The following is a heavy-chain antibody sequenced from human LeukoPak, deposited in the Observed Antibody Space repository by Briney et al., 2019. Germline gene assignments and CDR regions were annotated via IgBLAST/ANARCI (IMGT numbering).Heavy chain of an antibody. CDR3: AKDVGKWESLHFFDY. CDR2: ISGSGAST. V-gene: IGHV3-23*01. J-gene: IGHJ4*02. D-gene: IGHD1-26*01. Sequence: GGSLRLSCAASGFTFSSNYMSWVRQAPGKGLEWISGISGSGASTYYADSVTGRFTISRDNSRNTLYLQMNSLRGDDTAVYYCAKDVGKWESLHFFDYWGQGTLVTVSS. CDR1: GFTFSSNY.